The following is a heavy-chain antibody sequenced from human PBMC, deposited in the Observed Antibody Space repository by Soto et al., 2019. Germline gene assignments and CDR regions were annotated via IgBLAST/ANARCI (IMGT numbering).Heavy chain of an antibody. V-gene: IGHV3-23*01. CDR1: GFTFTSYT. Sequence: GGSLRLSCAASGFTFTSYTMSWVRQAPGRGLEWVSAITGSGREIYYADSVRGRLTISSDNSKNTLYLQMNSLRAEDTAVYYCARVNYSNMGYYYYYMDVWGKGTTVTVSS. D-gene: IGHD4-4*01. CDR2: ITGSGREI. J-gene: IGHJ6*03. CDR3: ARVNYSNMGYYYYYMDV.